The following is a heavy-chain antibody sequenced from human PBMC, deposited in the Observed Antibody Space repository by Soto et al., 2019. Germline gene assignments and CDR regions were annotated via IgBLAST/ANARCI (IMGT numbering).Heavy chain of an antibody. V-gene: IGHV1-3*01. J-gene: IGHJ1*01. CDR2: INAGNGNT. D-gene: IGHD2-8*01. Sequence: ASVKVSCKASGYTFTSYAMHWVRQAPGQRLEWMGWINAGNGNTKYSQKFQGRVTITRDTSASTAYMELSSLRSEDTAVYYCARSKNYCTNGVCYKDYFQHWGQGTLVTVSS. CDR3: ARSKNYCTNGVCYKDYFQH. CDR1: GYTFTSYA.